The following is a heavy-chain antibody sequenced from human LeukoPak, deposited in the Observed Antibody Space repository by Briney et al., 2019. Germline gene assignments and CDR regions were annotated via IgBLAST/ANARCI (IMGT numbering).Heavy chain of an antibody. D-gene: IGHD1-14*01. CDR3: ARAGTTGSVDY. V-gene: IGHV3-21*06. CDR1: GFTFSSYS. CDR2: ISSSSSYI. Sequence: GGSLRLSCAASGFTFSSYSMNWVRQAPGKGLEWVSSISSSSSYIYYADSVKGRFTISRDNDKNSLYLQMNSLSADDTAVYYCARAGTTGSVDYWGQGSLVTVSS. J-gene: IGHJ4*02.